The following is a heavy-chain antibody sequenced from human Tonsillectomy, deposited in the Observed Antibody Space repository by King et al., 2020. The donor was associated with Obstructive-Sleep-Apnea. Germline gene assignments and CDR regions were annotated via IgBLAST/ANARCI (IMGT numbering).Heavy chain of an antibody. CDR3: ARDPRSDRSGSYYFDY. D-gene: IGHD3-22*01. CDR2: IYYTGSA. V-gene: IGHV4-30-4*01. CDR1: GGSISSGDYY. J-gene: IGHJ4*02. Sequence: QLQESGPGLVKPSQTLSLTCTFSGGSISSGDYYWSWIRQPPGKGLGWIGYIYYTGSAYYNPSLKSRVIITVDTSKNQFSLKLSSVTAAATAVYNCARDPRSDRSGSYYFDYWGLGTLVSVSS.